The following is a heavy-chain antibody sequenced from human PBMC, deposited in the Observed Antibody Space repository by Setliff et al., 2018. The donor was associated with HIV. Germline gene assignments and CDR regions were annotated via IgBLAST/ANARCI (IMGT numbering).Heavy chain of an antibody. CDR2: IYTSGST. V-gene: IGHV4-4*08. D-gene: IGHD1-1*01. Sequence: SETLSLTCTVSGGSISGYYWSWIRQPPGKGLEWIGYIYTSGSTNYNPSLKSRVTISLDTSKTHFFLNLTSVTDADTAVYFCTREGRGDPAMATTRIDYWGQGKLVTAPQ. J-gene: IGHJ4*02. CDR3: TREGRGDPAMATTRIDY. CDR1: GGSISGYY.